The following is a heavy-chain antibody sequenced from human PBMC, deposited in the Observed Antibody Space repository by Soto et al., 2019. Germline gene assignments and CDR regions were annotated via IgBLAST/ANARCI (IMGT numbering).Heavy chain of an antibody. V-gene: IGHV1-2*02. D-gene: IGHD3-3*01. Sequence: QLHLVQSGAVVKKPGASVTVSCSASGYPVTAYYMHWVRQAPGRGLEWMGGINPATGAAKYTQTFQGRVTMTRDTSTCTVFMELSGRTSEDPAVFYWARGGGVGVAGSAAFDMWGQGTLVTVSS. CDR2: INPATGAA. CDR1: GYPVTAYY. J-gene: IGHJ3*02. CDR3: ARGGGVGVAGSAAFDM.